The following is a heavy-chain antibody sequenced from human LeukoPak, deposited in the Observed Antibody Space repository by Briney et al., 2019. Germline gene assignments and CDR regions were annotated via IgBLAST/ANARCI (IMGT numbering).Heavy chain of an antibody. D-gene: IGHD3-22*01. CDR1: GFTVSSNY. V-gene: IGHV3-66*01. CDR2: IYSGGST. CDR3: ARGGPRITMIVAPYSDY. J-gene: IGHJ4*02. Sequence: GGSLRLSCAASGFTVSSNYMSWVRQAPGKGLEWVSVIYSGGSTYYADSVKGRFTISRDNSKNTLYLQMNSLRAEDTAVCYCARGGPRITMIVAPYSDYWGQGTLVTVSS.